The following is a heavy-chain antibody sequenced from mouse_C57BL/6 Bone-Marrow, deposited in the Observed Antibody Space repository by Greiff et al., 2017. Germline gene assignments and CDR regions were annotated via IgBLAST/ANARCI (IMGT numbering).Heavy chain of an antibody. CDR1: GYTFTSYW. CDR3: ARPITTVVACDY. J-gene: IGHJ2*01. D-gene: IGHD1-1*01. V-gene: IGHV1-64*01. Sequence: QVQLQQPGAELVKPGASVKLSCKASGYTFTSYWMHWVKQRPGQGLEWIGMIHPNSGSTNYNEKFKSKATLTVDKSSSTADMQLSSLTSEDSAVYYCARPITTVVACDYWGQGTTLTVSS. CDR2: IHPNSGST.